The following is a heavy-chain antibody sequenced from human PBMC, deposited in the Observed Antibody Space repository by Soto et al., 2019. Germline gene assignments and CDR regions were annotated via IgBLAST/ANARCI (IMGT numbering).Heavy chain of an antibody. CDR2: IYYSGRT. J-gene: IGHJ4*02. CDR3: ARHLDADSSGVYSPFDY. CDR1: GGSISSSTYC. V-gene: IGHV4-39*01. D-gene: IGHD2-15*01. Sequence: SETLSLTCTVSGGSISSSTYCWGWIRQPPGKGLEWIGTIYYSGRTNYNPSLKSRLSISVDTSKNQFSLKLSSVTAADMAVYYCARHLDADSSGVYSPFDYWGQGTLVTVSS.